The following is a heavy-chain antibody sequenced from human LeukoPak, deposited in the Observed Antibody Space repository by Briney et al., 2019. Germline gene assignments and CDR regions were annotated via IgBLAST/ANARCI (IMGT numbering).Heavy chain of an antibody. V-gene: IGHV3-30*04. D-gene: IGHD4-17*01. Sequence: PGRSLRLSCAASGFTFSSYAMHWVRQAPGKGLEWVAVISYDGSNKYYADSVKGRFTISRDNSKNTLYLQMNSLRAEDTAVYYRARAPGEDDYGDYSYYFDYWGQGTLVTVSS. CDR1: GFTFSSYA. CDR3: ARAPGEDDYGDYSYYFDY. J-gene: IGHJ4*02. CDR2: ISYDGSNK.